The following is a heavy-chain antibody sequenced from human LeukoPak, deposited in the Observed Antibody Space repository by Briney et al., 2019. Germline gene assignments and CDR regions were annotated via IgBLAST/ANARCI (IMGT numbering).Heavy chain of an antibody. CDR2: ISYDGSNK. D-gene: IGHD2-2*02. CDR1: GFTFSSYA. Sequence: GGSLRLSCAASGFTFSSYAMHWVRQAPGKGLEWVAVISYDGSNKYYADSVKGRFTISRGNSKNTLYLQMNSLRAEDTAVYYCVAPGYCSSPSCYTFDYWGQGTLVTVSS. V-gene: IGHV3-30*04. J-gene: IGHJ4*02. CDR3: VAPGYCSSPSCYTFDY.